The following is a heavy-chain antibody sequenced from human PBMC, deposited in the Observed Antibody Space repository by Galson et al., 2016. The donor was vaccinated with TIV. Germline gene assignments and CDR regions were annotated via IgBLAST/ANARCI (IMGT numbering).Heavy chain of an antibody. Sequence: SVKVSCKASGVTFYSYAFTWLRQAPGQGLEWMGGIIPICDTTIHAQKFQGRVTITADQSTDTAHMELSSLRFEDTAVYYCVRSGTYYYDSSGDNWGQGTLVTVSS. CDR2: IIPICDTT. J-gene: IGHJ4*02. CDR1: GVTFYSYA. D-gene: IGHD3-22*01. CDR3: VRSGTYYYDSSGDN. V-gene: IGHV1-69*13.